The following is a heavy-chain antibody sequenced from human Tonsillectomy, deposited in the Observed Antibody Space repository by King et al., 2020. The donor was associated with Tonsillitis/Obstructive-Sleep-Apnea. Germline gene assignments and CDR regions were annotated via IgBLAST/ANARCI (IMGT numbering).Heavy chain of an antibody. CDR1: GFTFRSHG. V-gene: IGHV3-33*01. CDR2: IWHDGSNK. Sequence: VQLVESGGGVVQPGRSLRLSCAASGFTFRSHGMHWVRQAPGKGLEWVAAIWHDGSNKYYADSVKGRFTISRDNSKNTLYLQMNSLRAEDTAVYYCARETCSTTSCYDAEGEHFQYWGQGTLVTVSS. J-gene: IGHJ1*01. CDR3: ARETCSTTSCYDAEGEHFQY. D-gene: IGHD2-2*01.